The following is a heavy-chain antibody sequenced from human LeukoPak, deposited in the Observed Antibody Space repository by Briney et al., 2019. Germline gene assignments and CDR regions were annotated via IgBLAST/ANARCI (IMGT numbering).Heavy chain of an antibody. D-gene: IGHD3-22*01. V-gene: IGHV1-2*02. Sequence: GASVKVSCKTSGYTFTGYYMHWVRQAPGQGLEWMGWINPNSGDTNYAQKFQGRVTMTRDTSISTAYMELSRLISDDTAVYYCARDPGDSSGYLSQSYYWGQGTLVTVSS. CDR1: GYTFTGYY. CDR3: ARDPGDSSGYLSQSYY. CDR2: INPNSGDT. J-gene: IGHJ4*02.